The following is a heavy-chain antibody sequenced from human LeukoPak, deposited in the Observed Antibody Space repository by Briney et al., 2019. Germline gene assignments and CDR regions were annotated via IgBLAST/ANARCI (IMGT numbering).Heavy chain of an antibody. V-gene: IGHV7-4-1*02. J-gene: IGHJ6*03. D-gene: IGHD6-19*01. CDR1: GYTFTSYA. Sequence: ASVKVSCKASGYTFTSYAMNWVRQAPGQGLEWMGWINTNAGNPTYAQGFTGRFVFSLDTSVSTAYLQISSLKAEDTAVYYCARSSGEAVAGYYYYYYMDVWGKGTTVTVSS. CDR2: INTNAGNP. CDR3: ARSSGEAVAGYYYYYYMDV.